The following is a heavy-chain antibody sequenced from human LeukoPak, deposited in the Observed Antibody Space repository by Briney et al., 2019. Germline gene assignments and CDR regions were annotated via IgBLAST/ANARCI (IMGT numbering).Heavy chain of an antibody. D-gene: IGHD3-22*01. Sequence: PSETLSLTCTVSGGSISSYYWSWIRQPPGKGLEWIGYIYYSGSTNYNPSLKSRVTISVDTSKNQFSLKLSSVTAADTAVYYCASSTYYYDSSGYQARGYYYYYMDVWSKGTTVTVSS. CDR1: GGSISSYY. J-gene: IGHJ6*03. CDR3: ASSTYYYDSSGYQARGYYYYYMDV. CDR2: IYYSGST. V-gene: IGHV4-59*01.